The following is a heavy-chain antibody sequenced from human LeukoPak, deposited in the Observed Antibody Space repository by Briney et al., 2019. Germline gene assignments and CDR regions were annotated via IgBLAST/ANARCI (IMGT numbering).Heavy chain of an antibody. CDR2: IYYSGST. J-gene: IGHJ6*03. V-gene: IGHV4-39*01. CDR3: ARSYYDSSGYYYVPYYYYYYMDV. D-gene: IGHD3-22*01. CDR1: GGSISSSSYY. Sequence: KASETLSLTCTVSGGSISSSSYYWGWIRQPPGKGLEWIGSIYYSGSTYYNPSLKSRVTISVDTSKNQFSLKLSSVTAADTAVYYCARSYYDSSGYYYVPYYYYYYMDVWGKGTTVTISS.